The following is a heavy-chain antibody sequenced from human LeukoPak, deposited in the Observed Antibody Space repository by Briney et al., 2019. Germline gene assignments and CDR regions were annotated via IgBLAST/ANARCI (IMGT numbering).Heavy chain of an antibody. J-gene: IGHJ4*02. V-gene: IGHV4-34*01. CDR3: ARGQGTVTTH. CDR2: INHSGST. D-gene: IGHD4-11*01. Sequence: TSETLSLTCAVYGGSFSGYYWSWIRQPPGKGLEWIGEINHSGSTNYNPSLKSRVNISVDTSKNQFSLKLSSVTAADTAVYYCARGQGTVTTHWGQGTLVTVSS. CDR1: GGSFSGYY.